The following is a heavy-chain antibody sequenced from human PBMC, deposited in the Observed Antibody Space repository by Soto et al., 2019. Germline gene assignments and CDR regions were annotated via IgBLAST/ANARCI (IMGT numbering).Heavy chain of an antibody. Sequence: XATLSLTCTVCGDSISNFYWSWIRQPTGKGLESLGRISARGTTNYNPSLQSRVAMSLDTSKNQFSLRLTSLSAADTAVYFCARGMGRYFDLWGRRTLVTVSS. D-gene: IGHD2-8*01. CDR2: ISARGTT. J-gene: IGHJ2*01. CDR1: GDSISNFY. V-gene: IGHV4-4*07. CDR3: ARGMGRYFDL.